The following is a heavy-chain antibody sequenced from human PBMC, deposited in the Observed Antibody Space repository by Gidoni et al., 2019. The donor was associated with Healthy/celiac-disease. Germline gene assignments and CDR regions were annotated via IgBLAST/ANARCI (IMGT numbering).Heavy chain of an antibody. CDR3: ARISVLRYYLLDY. CDR2: TRNKANSYTT. J-gene: IGHJ4*02. Sequence: EVQLVESGGGLVQPGGSLRLSCAASGFTFSDHYMDWVRQAPGKGLELVGRTRNKANSYTTEYAASVKGRFTISRDDSKNALYLQMNSLKTEDTAVYYCARISVLRYYLLDYWDQGTLVTVSS. V-gene: IGHV3-72*01. D-gene: IGHD3-9*01. CDR1: GFTFSDHY.